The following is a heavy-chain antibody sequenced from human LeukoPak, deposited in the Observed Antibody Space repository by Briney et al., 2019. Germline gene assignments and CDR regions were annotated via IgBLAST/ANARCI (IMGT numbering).Heavy chain of an antibody. D-gene: IGHD2-2*02. CDR1: GGSLSSYY. CDR2: IYYTGST. CDR3: ARSSPGAFYPYCSSTSCYSWFDP. J-gene: IGHJ5*02. Sequence: SETLSLTCTVSGGSLSSYYWSWIRQPPGKGLEWIGYIYYTGSTNYNPSLKSRVTISADTSKNQFSLKLNSVTAADTAVYYCARSSPGAFYPYCSSTSCYSWFDPWGQGTLVTVSS. V-gene: IGHV4-59*01.